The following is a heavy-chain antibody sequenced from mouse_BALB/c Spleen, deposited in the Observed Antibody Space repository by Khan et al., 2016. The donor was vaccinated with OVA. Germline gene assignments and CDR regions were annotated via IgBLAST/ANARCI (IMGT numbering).Heavy chain of an antibody. CDR2: INPSTGYT. CDR3: TRKGLDGIFSY. V-gene: IGHV1-7*01. D-gene: IGHD2-1*01. CDR1: GYTFTTYW. J-gene: IGHJ3*01. Sequence: QVQLKQSGAELAQPGASVKMSCQTSGYTFTTYWMHWVKQRPGQGLEWIGYINPSTGYTEYNQRFKDKATLTTDKSSSTASIQLSRMTSEESSAHYCTRKGLDGIFSYWGQGTLVTVAA.